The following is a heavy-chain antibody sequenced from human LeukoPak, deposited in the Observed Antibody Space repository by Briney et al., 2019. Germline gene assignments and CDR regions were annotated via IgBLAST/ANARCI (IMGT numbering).Heavy chain of an antibody. V-gene: IGHV3-33*08. CDR2: IWYDGSNK. Sequence: PGRSLRLSCAASGFTFSDHVMHWVRQAPGKGLEWVAVIWYDGSNKYYADSVKGRFTISRDNSKNTLYLQMNSLRAEDTAVYYCARDRGSYLSPPMLAYWGQGTLVTVSS. CDR1: GFTFSDHV. J-gene: IGHJ4*02. CDR3: ARDRGSYLSPPMLAY. D-gene: IGHD1-26*01.